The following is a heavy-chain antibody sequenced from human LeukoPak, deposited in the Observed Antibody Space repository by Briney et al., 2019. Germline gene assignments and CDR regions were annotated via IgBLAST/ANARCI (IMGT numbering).Heavy chain of an antibody. Sequence: GASVKVSCRASGYTFSGYYMFWLRQAPGQGLEWMGRINPDSGGTNYAQKFQGRVTMTRDTSITTAYMELSSLRSDDTAVYYCARDLPSPGISVAEDYWGQGTLVIVSS. CDR2: INPDSGGT. CDR1: GYTFSGYY. J-gene: IGHJ4*02. CDR3: ARDLPSPGISVAEDY. V-gene: IGHV1-2*06. D-gene: IGHD6-19*01.